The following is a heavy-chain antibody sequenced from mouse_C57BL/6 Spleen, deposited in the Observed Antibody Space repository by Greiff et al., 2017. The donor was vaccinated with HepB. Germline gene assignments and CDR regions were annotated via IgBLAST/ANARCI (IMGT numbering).Heavy chain of an antibody. CDR3: ARGDYGSSYGY. D-gene: IGHD1-1*01. CDR2: IYPGSGNT. Sequence: QVQLQQSGPELVKPGASVKISCKASGYSFTSYYIHWVKQSPGQGLEWIGWIYPGSGNTKYNEKFKGKATLTADTSSSTAYMQLSSLTSEDAAVYYCARGDYGSSYGYWGQGTTLTVSS. V-gene: IGHV1-66*01. J-gene: IGHJ2*01. CDR1: GYSFTSYY.